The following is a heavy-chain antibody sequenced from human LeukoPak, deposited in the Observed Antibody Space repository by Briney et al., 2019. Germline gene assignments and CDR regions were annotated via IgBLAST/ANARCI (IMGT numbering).Heavy chain of an antibody. CDR2: IKSKTDGGTT. Sequence: GGSLRLSCAASGFTFSNAWMSWVRQAPGQGLEWVGRIKSKTDGGTTEYAAPVKGRFTISRDDSKKTLYLEMNSLETEDTAIYYCNTDYNYGENTRFGYWGQGTLVTVSS. D-gene: IGHD3-16*01. CDR1: GFTFSNAW. J-gene: IGHJ4*02. V-gene: IGHV3-15*01. CDR3: NTDYNYGENTRFGY.